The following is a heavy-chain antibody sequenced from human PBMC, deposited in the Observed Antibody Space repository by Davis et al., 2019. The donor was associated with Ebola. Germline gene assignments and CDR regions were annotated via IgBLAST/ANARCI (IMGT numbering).Heavy chain of an antibody. V-gene: IGHV3-15*01. CDR3: TTGVVGAPTADY. Sequence: PGGSLRLSCAASGFTFSNAWMSWVRQAPGKGLEWVGRIKSKTDGGTTDYAAPVKGRFTISRDDSKNTLYLQMNSLKTEDTAVYYCTTGVVGAPTADYWGQGTLVTVSS. D-gene: IGHD1-26*01. CDR2: IKSKTDGGTT. CDR1: GFTFSNAW. J-gene: IGHJ4*02.